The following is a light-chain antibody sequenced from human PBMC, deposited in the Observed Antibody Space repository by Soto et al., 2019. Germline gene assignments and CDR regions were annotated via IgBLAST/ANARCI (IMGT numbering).Light chain of an antibody. Sequence: QSALTQPASVSGSPGQSITISCTGTSSDVGSYNLVSWYQQHPGKAPKLMIYEGSKLPLGVSNRFSCSKSGNTASLTISGLQAEDEADYYCCSYAGSSTPHVVFGGGTKLTVL. CDR1: SSDVGSYNL. V-gene: IGLV2-23*01. CDR2: EGS. J-gene: IGLJ2*01. CDR3: CSYAGSSTPHVV.